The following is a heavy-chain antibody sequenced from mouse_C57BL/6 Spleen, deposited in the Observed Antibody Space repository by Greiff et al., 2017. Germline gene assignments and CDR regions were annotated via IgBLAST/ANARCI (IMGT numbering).Heavy chain of an antibody. J-gene: IGHJ4*01. V-gene: IGHV1-82*01. CDR2: IYPGDGDT. CDR1: GYAFSSSW. Sequence: QVQLQQSGPELVKPGASVKISCKASGYAFSSSWMNWVKQRPGQGLEWIGRIYPGDGDTNYNGKFKGKATLTADKSSSTAYMQLSSLTSEDSAVDFCASSGWLPPYAMDYWGQGTSVTVSS. D-gene: IGHD2-2*01. CDR3: ASSGWLPPYAMDY.